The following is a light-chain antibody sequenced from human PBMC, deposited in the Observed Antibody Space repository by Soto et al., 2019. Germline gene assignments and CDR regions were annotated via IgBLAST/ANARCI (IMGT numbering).Light chain of an antibody. Sequence: EIVLTRSPGILSLSPGERATLSCRASQSVSNDFLAWYQQKPGQAPRLLIYGASTRATDVPDRFSGSGSGADFTLSISRLEPEDFAVYYCQQYGSSPPRTFGQGTKVDI. V-gene: IGKV3-20*01. CDR2: GAS. CDR1: QSVSNDF. CDR3: QQYGSSPPRT. J-gene: IGKJ1*01.